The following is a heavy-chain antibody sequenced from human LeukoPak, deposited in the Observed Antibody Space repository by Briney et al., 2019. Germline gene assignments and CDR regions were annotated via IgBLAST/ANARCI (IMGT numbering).Heavy chain of an antibody. J-gene: IGHJ6*03. D-gene: IGHD3-22*01. V-gene: IGHV4-39*07. CDR3: ARCQTEDSSGYYYGFWYYYYMDV. CDR1: GGSISSSSYY. Sequence: PSETLSLTCTVSGGSISSSSYYWGWIRQPPGKGLEWIGSIYYSGSTYYNPSLKSRVTISVDTSKNQFSLKLSSVTAADTAVYYCARCQTEDSSGYYYGFWYYYYMDVWGKGTTVTVSS. CDR2: IYYSGST.